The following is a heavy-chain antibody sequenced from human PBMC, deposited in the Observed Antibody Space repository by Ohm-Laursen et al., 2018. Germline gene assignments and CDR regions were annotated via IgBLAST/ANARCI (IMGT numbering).Heavy chain of an antibody. V-gene: IGHV3-53*01. J-gene: IGHJ3*02. CDR1: GFTVSSNY. Sequence: SLRLSCAASGFTVSSNYMNWVRQAPGKGLEWVSVIYSGGSTYYADSVKGRFTISGDNSKNTLYLQMNSLRAEETAVYYCASTITIFDAFDIWGQGTMVTVSS. CDR2: IYSGGST. CDR3: ASTITIFDAFDI. D-gene: IGHD3-3*01.